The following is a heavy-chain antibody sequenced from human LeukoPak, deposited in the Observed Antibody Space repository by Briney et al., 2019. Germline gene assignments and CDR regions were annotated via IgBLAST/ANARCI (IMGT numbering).Heavy chain of an antibody. Sequence: ASLRLSCAASGFTFSSYAMSWVRQPPGKGLEWVSAISGSGGSIYYADSVKGRFTNSRDNSKNTLYLQMNSLRAEDTAVYYCAKAAGMAGTTFVDQWGQGTLVTVSS. V-gene: IGHV3-23*01. CDR3: AKAAGMAGTTFVDQ. D-gene: IGHD1-7*01. CDR1: GFTFSSYA. J-gene: IGHJ5*02. CDR2: ISGSGGSI.